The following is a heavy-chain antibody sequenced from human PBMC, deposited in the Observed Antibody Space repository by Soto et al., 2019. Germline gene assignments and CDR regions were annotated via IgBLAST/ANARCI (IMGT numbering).Heavy chain of an antibody. J-gene: IGHJ4*02. V-gene: IGHV3-66*01. D-gene: IGHD5-12*01. CDR2: INNRGNT. Sequence: GGSLRLSCAASGFTFSAYAMSWVRQAPGKGLEWVSIINNRGNTYYADSVKGRFTISRDNSKNTVYLQMNSLRAEDTAVYYCAKDRGMATMGVDYWGQGT. CDR1: GFTFSAYA. CDR3: AKDRGMATMGVDY.